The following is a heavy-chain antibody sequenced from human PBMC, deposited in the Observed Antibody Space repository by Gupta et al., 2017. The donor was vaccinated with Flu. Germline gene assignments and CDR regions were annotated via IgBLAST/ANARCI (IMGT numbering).Heavy chain of an antibody. CDR3: AKDDQAGDSSGYPDY. J-gene: IGHJ4*02. D-gene: IGHD3-22*01. Sequence: APGKGLEWVSAISGSGGSTYYADSVKGRFTISRDNSKNTLYLQMNSLRAEDTAVYYCAKDDQAGDSSGYPDYWGQGTLVTVSS. V-gene: IGHV3-23*01. CDR2: ISGSGGST.